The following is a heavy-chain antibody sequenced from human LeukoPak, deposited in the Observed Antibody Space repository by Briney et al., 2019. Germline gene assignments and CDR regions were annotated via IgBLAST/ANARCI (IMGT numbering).Heavy chain of an antibody. CDR3: AKVISGWSSPDAFDV. V-gene: IGHV3-30*02. Sequence: PGGSLRLSCAASGFTFTTYGMHWVRQAPGKGLEWVAFIRYDGGNKYFADSVKGRFTISRDNSKNTLYLQMISLRAEDTAVYYCAKVISGWSSPDAFDVWGQGTMVTVSS. CDR2: IRYDGGNK. CDR1: GFTFTTYG. J-gene: IGHJ3*01. D-gene: IGHD6-19*01.